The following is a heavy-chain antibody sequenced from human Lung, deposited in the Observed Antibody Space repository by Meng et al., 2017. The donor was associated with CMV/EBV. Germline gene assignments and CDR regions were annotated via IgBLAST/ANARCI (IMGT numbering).Heavy chain of an antibody. CDR2: VSSTGSSI. V-gene: IGHV3-11*04. CDR1: GSSFSDYY. CDR3: ARDPRPGAYYFGMDV. D-gene: IGHD6-6*01. J-gene: IGHJ6*02. Sequence: GESXKISXAASGSSFSDYYMSWIRQAPGKGLEWFSYVSSTGSSIYYADSVKGRFTISRDNAKNSLYLQMNSLRAEDTAMYYCARDPRPGAYYFGMDVWGQGTXVTVSS.